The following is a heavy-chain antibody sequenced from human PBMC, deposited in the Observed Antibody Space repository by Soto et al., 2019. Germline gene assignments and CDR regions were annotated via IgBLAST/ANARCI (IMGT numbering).Heavy chain of an antibody. Sequence: SETLSLTCTVTGDSISSRSYYWGWIRQPPGKGLEWIGSIYYSGSTYNNPSLRSRVSMSIDTSKDQFSLKLKSVTAAGTALYFCARQRTSVVTQAYFDVWGPGXLVTVSS. CDR3: ARQRTSVVTQAYFDV. D-gene: IGHD2-21*02. CDR1: GDSISSRSYY. V-gene: IGHV4-39*01. J-gene: IGHJ4*02. CDR2: IYYSGST.